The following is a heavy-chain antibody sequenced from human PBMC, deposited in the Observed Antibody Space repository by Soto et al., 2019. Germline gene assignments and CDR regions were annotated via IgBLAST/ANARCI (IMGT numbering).Heavy chain of an antibody. Sequence: EAQLVESGGGLVQPGGSLRLSCGASGITFSSCLMSWVRQAPGKGLEWVASISQDGTDTDYVDSVKGRFAISRDNPKNSLYLQMNSLRADDTDVYYCARDHLSYGDYAQTYWYFDHWGRGTRVTVSS. V-gene: IGHV3-7*01. J-gene: IGHJ2*01. CDR3: ARDHLSYGDYAQTYWYFDH. D-gene: IGHD4-17*01. CDR2: ISQDGTDT. CDR1: GITFSSCL.